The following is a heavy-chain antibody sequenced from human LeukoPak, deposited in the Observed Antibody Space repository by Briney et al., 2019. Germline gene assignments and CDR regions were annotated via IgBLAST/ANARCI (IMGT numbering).Heavy chain of an antibody. D-gene: IGHD1-1*01. CDR3: ARRGLTSLERYFDL. CDR1: GGTIIDYY. Sequence: PSETLSLTCTLSGGTIIDYYWSRIRQPPGKGLEWIGHIYTSGNTNYNPSLKSRVTMSVDTSKDQVSLKLRTVTAADTAVYYCARRGLTSLERYFDLWGRGTLVTVSS. J-gene: IGHJ2*01. CDR2: IYTSGNT. V-gene: IGHV4-4*09.